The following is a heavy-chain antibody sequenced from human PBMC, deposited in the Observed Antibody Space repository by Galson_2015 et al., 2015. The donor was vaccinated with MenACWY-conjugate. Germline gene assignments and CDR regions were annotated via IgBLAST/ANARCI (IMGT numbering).Heavy chain of an antibody. J-gene: IGHJ6*02. D-gene: IGHD1-26*01. V-gene: IGHV5-51*01. CDR1: GYYFTSYW. CDR3: ARHPPGGRGMDV. Sequence: QSAAEVKQPGESLKISCKGSGYYFTSYWIAWVRQIPGKGLEWMGLISPGDSNTRYSPAFEGRVTISADNSITTAYLQWNSLQASDTAMYYCARHPPGGRGMDVWGQGTTVTVSS. CDR2: ISPGDSNT.